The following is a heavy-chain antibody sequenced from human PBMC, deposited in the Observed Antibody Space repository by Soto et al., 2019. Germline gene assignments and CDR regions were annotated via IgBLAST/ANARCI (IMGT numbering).Heavy chain of an antibody. CDR1: GGSISGSSYY. CDR2: VHYSGST. V-gene: IGHV4-39*01. D-gene: IGHD4-17*01. CDR3: ASFSGATYGDYGGGINY. Sequence: PSETLSFTCTVSGGSISGSSYYWGWIRQPPGKGLECIGSVHYSGSTDYNPSLKSRVTISVDTSKNQFSLKLTSVTAADTAVYFCASFSGATYGDYGGGINYWGQGTLVTVSS. J-gene: IGHJ4*02.